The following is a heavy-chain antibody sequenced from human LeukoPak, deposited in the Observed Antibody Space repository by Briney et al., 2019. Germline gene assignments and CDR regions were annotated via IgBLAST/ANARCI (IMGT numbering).Heavy chain of an antibody. D-gene: IGHD5-12*01. CDR2: INSDGSIT. CDR3: ARVRATFSPHFDN. J-gene: IGHJ4*02. V-gene: IGHV3-74*01. CDR1: GFTFSSYW. Sequence: GESLRLSCAASGFTFSSYWMHWVRQAPGKGLMWVSRINSDGSITNYADSVKGRFTISRDNAKNTLYLQMNSLRAEDTAVYYCARVRATFSPHFDNWGQGTLVTVSS.